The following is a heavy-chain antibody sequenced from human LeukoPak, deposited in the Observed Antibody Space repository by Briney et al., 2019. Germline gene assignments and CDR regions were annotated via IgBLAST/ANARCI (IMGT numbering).Heavy chain of an antibody. CDR1: GGSISSSNW. CDR2: IYHSGST. D-gene: IGHD3-22*01. CDR3: ASYDSSAYDAFHI. J-gene: IGHJ3*02. Sequence: SGTLSLTCAVSGGSISSSNWWSWVRQPPGKGLEWIGEIYHSGSTNYNPSLKSRVTISVDKSKNQFSLKLSSVTAADTAVYYCASYDSSAYDAFHIWGQGTMVIVSS. V-gene: IGHV4-4*02.